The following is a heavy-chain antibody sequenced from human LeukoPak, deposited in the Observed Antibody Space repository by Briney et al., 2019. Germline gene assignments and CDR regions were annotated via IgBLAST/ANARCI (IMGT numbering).Heavy chain of an antibody. J-gene: IGHJ6*02. V-gene: IGHV4-31*03. CDR3: ARACSSTSCSPYYYYGMDV. CDR2: IYYSGST. D-gene: IGHD2-2*01. CDR1: GGSISSGGYY. Sequence: KTSETLSLTCTVSGGSISSGGYYWSWIRQHPGKGLEWIGYIYYSGSTYYNPSLKSRVTISVDTSKNQSSLKLSSVTAADTAVYYCARACSSTSCSPYYYYGMDVWGQGTTVTVSS.